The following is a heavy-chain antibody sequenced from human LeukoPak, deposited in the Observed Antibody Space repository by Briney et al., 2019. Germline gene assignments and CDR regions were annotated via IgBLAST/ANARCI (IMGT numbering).Heavy chain of an antibody. V-gene: IGHV1-69*05. CDR3: ARGAHYGDFPYYYYMDV. CDR1: GGTFSSYA. D-gene: IGHD4-17*01. Sequence: SVKVSCKASGGTFSSYAISWVRQAPGRGLEWMGRIIPIFGTANYAQKFQGRVTITTDESTSTAYMELSSLRSEDTAVYYCARGAHYGDFPYYYYMDVWGKGTTVTVSS. J-gene: IGHJ6*03. CDR2: IIPIFGTA.